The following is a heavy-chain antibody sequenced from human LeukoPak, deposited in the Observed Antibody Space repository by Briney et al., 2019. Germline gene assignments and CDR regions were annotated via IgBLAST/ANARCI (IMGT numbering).Heavy chain of an antibody. J-gene: IGHJ6*03. CDR2: INPSGSST. Sequence: ASVKVSCKASGYSFTSHYMHWVRQAPGQGLEWMGLINPSGSSTLYAQKFQGRVTMTRDMSTTTDYMELSSLRSEDTAVYYCAKQQGGVYYYDSSGPLGYYMDVWGKGTTVTVSS. CDR3: AKQQGGVYYYDSSGPLGYYMDV. CDR1: GYSFTSHY. V-gene: IGHV1-46*01. D-gene: IGHD3-22*01.